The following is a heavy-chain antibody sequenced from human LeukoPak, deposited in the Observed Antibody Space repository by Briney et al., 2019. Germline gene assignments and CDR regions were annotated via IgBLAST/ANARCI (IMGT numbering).Heavy chain of an antibody. CDR2: IYYSGST. D-gene: IGHD3-22*01. CDR1: GGSISSYY. Sequence: SETLSLTCTVSGGSISSYYWGWIRQPPGKGLEWIGYIYYSGSTNYNPSLKSRVTISVDTSKNQFSLKLSSVTAADTAVYYCARTQTYYYDSSGYYFDYWGQGTLVTVSS. J-gene: IGHJ4*02. CDR3: ARTQTYYYDSSGYYFDY. V-gene: IGHV4-59*08.